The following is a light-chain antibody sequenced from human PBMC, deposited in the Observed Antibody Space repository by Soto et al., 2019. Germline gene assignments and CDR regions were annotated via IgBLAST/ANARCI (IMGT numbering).Light chain of an antibody. CDR2: KTS. J-gene: IGKJ1*01. CDR3: HQYYTYPWT. CDR1: QSISPW. V-gene: IGKV1-5*03. Sequence: DIQMTQSPSTLSASVGDRVTITCRASQSISPWLAWYQQKPGKVPKLLIHKTSSLESGVPSRFSGSGSGTEFALTISSLQPDDFATYYCHQYYTYPWTFGQGTKVDIK.